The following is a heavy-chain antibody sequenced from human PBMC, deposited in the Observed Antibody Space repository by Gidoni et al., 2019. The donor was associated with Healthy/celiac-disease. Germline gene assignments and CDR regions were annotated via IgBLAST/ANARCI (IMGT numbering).Heavy chain of an antibody. CDR3: ARVREMGAPRGIVPRSYFDY. CDR2: IIPIFGTA. V-gene: IGHV1-69*01. J-gene: IGHJ4*02. D-gene: IGHD1-26*01. Sequence: QVQLVQSGAEVKTPGSSVKVSCKASGGTFSSYAISWVRQAPGQGLEWMGGIIPIFGTANYAQKFQGRVTITADESTSTAYMELSSLRSEDTAVYYCARVREMGAPRGIVPRSYFDYWGQGTLVTVSS. CDR1: GGTFSSYA.